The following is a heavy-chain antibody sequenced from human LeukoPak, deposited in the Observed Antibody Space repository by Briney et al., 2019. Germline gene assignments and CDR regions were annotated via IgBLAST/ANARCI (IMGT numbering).Heavy chain of an antibody. CDR2: ISSSGSTI. CDR3: ASRSPGYYDSWSGSAFDY. CDR1: GFTFSDYY. Sequence: KPGGSLRLSCAASGFTFSDYYMSWIRQAPGKGLEWVSYISSSGSTIYYADSVKSRFTISRDNAKNSLYLQMNSLRAEDTAVYYCASRSPGYYDSWSGSAFDYWGQGTLVTVSS. V-gene: IGHV3-11*04. D-gene: IGHD3-3*01. J-gene: IGHJ4*02.